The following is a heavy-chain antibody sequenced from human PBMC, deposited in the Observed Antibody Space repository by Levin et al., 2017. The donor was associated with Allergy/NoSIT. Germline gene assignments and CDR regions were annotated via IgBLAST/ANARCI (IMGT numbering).Heavy chain of an antibody. Sequence: LSLTCAASGFNDYAMHWVRQAPGKGLEHVSSISGDGGSTFYANSAKGRFTISRDKSENSLFLQLGSLRAEGTAFYYCAGTKYYDIMPRFDFWGQGILVTVSS. CDR2: ISGDGGST. V-gene: IGHV3-64*01. D-gene: IGHD3-3*01. CDR1: GFNDYA. CDR3: AGTKYYDIMPRFDF. J-gene: IGHJ4*02.